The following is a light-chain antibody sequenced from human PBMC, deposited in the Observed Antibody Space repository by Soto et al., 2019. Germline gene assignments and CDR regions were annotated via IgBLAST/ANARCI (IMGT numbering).Light chain of an antibody. CDR3: SSYAGSTRGV. J-gene: IGLJ1*01. CDR1: SSDVGGYNY. V-gene: IGLV2-8*01. CDR2: EVS. Sequence: QSVLTQPPSASGSPGQSVTISCTGTSSDVGGYNYVSWYQQHPGKAPKLMIYEVSKRPSGVPDRFSGSKSGNTASLTVSGLQAEDEADYYCSSYAGSTRGVFGTGTKVTVL.